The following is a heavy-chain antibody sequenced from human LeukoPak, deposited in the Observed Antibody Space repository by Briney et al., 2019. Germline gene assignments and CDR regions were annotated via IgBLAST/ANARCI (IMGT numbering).Heavy chain of an antibody. V-gene: IGHV4-31*03. CDR1: GGSISSGAYF. CDR2: IYYSGTT. D-gene: IGHD5-12*01. CDR3: ARAHGSGGDYFDY. Sequence: PSQTLSLTCTVSGGSISSGAYFWSWIRQHPGKGLEWIGFIYYSGTTYYNPSLKSRLTLSKDTSKNHISLTLSSVTAADTAVYYCARAHGSGGDYFDYWGQGTLVTVSS. J-gene: IGHJ4*02.